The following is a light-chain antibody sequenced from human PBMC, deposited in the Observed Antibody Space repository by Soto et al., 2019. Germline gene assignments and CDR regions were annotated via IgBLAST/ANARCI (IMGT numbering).Light chain of an antibody. CDR3: HQYNSWPPGT. CDR2: DAS. Sequence: EIVLTQSPGTLSFSPPQRSILSGSVIQSVSSSYLGWYQQKPGQAPRLLISDASTRATGIPARFSGSGSGTEFTLTISSLQSEDFALYYCHQYNSWPPGTFGQGTKVDI. CDR1: QSVSSSY. J-gene: IGKJ2*01. V-gene: IGKV3-15*01.